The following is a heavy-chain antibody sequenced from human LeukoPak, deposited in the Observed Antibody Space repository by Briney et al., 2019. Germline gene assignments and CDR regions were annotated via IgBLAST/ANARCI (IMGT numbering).Heavy chain of an antibody. V-gene: IGHV4-59*01. Sequence: SETLSLTCSVSDDSITMYYWTWIRQPPGKGLEWIGYVDHTGSTNYNPSLKSRVTISVDTSKNQFSLKLSSVTAADTAVYYCANVSPYYYYMDVWGKGTTVTISS. CDR2: VDHTGST. CDR1: DDSITMYY. J-gene: IGHJ6*03. CDR3: ANVSPYYYYMDV.